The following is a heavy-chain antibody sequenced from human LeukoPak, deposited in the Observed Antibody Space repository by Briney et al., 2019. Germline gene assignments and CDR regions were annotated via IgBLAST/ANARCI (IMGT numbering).Heavy chain of an antibody. J-gene: IGHJ4*02. CDR3: ATWPEGAMDYFDY. CDR2: ISGDGTRT. CDR1: GFSFSSYV. V-gene: IGHV3-23*01. D-gene: IGHD3-16*01. Sequence: GGSLRLSCAASGFSFSSYVMTWARQAPVKGLEWVSAISGDGTRTYYADSVKGRFTISRDNSKNTLYLEMSSLRVEDTAIYYCATWPEGAMDYFDYWGQGTLVTVSS.